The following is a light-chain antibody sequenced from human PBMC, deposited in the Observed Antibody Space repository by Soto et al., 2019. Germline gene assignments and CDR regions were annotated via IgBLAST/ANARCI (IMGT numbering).Light chain of an antibody. J-gene: IGKJ5*01. CDR3: QQLNSYPQT. Sequence: DIQMTQSPASLSASVGDRITITCRASQSIIRWLAWYQHQPGKAPKLLIYDASTLESGVPSRFSGTGSGPDFTLTISSLQPEDSATYFCQQLNSYPQTFGQGTLLEI. V-gene: IGKV1-5*01. CDR2: DAS. CDR1: QSIIRW.